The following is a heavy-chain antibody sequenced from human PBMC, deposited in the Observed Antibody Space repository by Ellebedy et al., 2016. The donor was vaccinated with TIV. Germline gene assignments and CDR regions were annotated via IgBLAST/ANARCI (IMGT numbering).Heavy chain of an antibody. CDR1: GFTFSSYW. Sequence: ESLKISCAASGFTFSSYWMSWIRQPPGKGLEWIGEINQSGRTNYNPSLDKGRVTISVDTSKNQFSLRLSSVTAADTAVYYCAEGRSGWYYFDYWGQGTLVTVSS. J-gene: IGHJ4*02. CDR3: AEGRSGWYYFDY. CDR2: INQSGRT. D-gene: IGHD6-19*01. V-gene: IGHV4-34*08.